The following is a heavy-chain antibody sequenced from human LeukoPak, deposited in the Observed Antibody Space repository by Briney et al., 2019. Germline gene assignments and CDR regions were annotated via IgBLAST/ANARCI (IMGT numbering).Heavy chain of an antibody. Sequence: GRSLRLSCAASGFTFDDYAMHWVRQVPGKGLEWVSGIGWNSGTIDYADSVKGRFTISRDNAKNSLYLQMTSLRPEDTAFYYCAKDMSSGGGWFNWYFDLWGRGPLVTVSS. D-gene: IGHD6-19*01. J-gene: IGHJ2*01. CDR2: IGWNSGTI. CDR1: GFTFDDYA. CDR3: AKDMSSGGGWFNWYFDL. V-gene: IGHV3-9*01.